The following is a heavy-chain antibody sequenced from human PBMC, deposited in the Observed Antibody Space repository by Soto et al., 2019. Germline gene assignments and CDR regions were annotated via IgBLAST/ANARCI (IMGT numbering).Heavy chain of an antibody. V-gene: IGHV3-21*01. J-gene: IGHJ6*02. CDR1: GFSFSDYS. Sequence: GGSLRLSCAASGFSFSDYSVNWVRQAPGKGLEWVSSIRSSTSYIYYADSVKGRFTISRDNAKNSLYLQMNSLRAEDTAVYLCARMSIVGRRDYYYGMDVWGQGTTVTVSS. CDR3: ARMSIVGRRDYYYGMDV. D-gene: IGHD6-6*01. CDR2: IRSSTSYI.